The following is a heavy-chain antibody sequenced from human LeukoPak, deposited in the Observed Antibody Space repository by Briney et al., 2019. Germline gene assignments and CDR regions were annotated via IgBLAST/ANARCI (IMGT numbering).Heavy chain of an antibody. D-gene: IGHD2-21*01. V-gene: IGHV1-2*02. Sequence: ASVKVSCKASGYTFTAYYMHWVRQAPGQGLEWMGWIDTNTGDTKYAQKLQGRLTITRDTSTGTAYMELRSLISGDTAVYYCASEAFCAGKTCHLQRVASWGPGTLLTVSS. CDR2: IDTNTGDT. J-gene: IGHJ4*02. CDR3: ASEAFCAGKTCHLQRVAS. CDR1: GYTFTAYY.